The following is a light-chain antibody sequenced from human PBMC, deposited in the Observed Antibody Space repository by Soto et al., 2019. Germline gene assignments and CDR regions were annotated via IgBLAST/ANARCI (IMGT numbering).Light chain of an antibody. CDR3: SSYASSSPFV. J-gene: IGLJ1*01. Sequence: QSVLTQPASVSGSPGQSITISCTGTGSDVGGYKYVSWYQQLPGKAPKLMIYDVSYRPSGVSDRFSGSKSGNTASLIISGLQAEDDADYYCSSYASSSPFVFGTGTKVTVL. CDR2: DVS. V-gene: IGLV2-14*01. CDR1: GSDVGGYKY.